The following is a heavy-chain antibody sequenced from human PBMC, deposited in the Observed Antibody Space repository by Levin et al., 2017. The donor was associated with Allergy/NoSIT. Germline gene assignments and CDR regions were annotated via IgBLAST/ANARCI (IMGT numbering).Heavy chain of an antibody. V-gene: IGHV1-24*01. J-gene: IGHJ3*02. D-gene: IGHD3-10*01. Sequence: ASVKVSCKVSGYTLTELSMHWVRQAPGKGLEWMGGFDPEDGETIYAQKFQGRVTMTEDTSTDTAYMELSSLRSEDTAVYYCATGFRASTNYGSGTKRSEVAFDIWGQGTMVTVSS. CDR2: FDPEDGET. CDR1: GYTLTELS. CDR3: ATGFRASTNYGSGTKRSEVAFDI.